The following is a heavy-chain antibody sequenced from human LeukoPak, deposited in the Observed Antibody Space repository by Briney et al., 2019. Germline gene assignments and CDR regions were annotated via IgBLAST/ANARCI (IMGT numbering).Heavy chain of an antibody. J-gene: IGHJ4*02. Sequence: SETLSLTCTISGGSVSDYYWSWIRQFPGKGLEWIGYIYHTGSTSYSPSLKSRVTISVDTSKNQFSLKLSSVTAADTAVYYCAREGGSGNYDFDYWGQGTLVTVSS. CDR3: AREGGSGNYDFDY. CDR1: GGSVSDYY. D-gene: IGHD1-26*01. V-gene: IGHV4-4*08. CDR2: IYHTGST.